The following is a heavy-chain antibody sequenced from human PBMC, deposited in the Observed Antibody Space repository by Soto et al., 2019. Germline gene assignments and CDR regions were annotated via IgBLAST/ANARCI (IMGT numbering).Heavy chain of an antibody. J-gene: IGHJ4*02. CDR3: ARLRLNDILTGYPY. D-gene: IGHD3-9*01. CDR2: IYHSGST. Sequence: PSETLSLTCAVSGGSISSSNWWSWVRQPPGKGLEWIGEIYHSGSTNYNPPLKSRVTISVDKSKNQFSLKLSSVTAADTAVYYCARLRLNDILTGYPYWGQGTLVTVSS. V-gene: IGHV4-4*02. CDR1: GGSISSSNW.